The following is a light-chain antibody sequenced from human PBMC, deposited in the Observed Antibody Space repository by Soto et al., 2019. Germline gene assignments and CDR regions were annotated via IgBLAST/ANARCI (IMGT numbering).Light chain of an antibody. Sequence: QSALTQPPSVSGSPGQSVTISCTGTSSDVGNYNRVSWYQQPPGTAPKLVIYEVNHRPSGVPDRFSGSKSGNTASLTISGLQAEDEADYYCSSYTGGSTFVLFGGGTKLTVL. J-gene: IGLJ2*01. V-gene: IGLV2-18*02. CDR2: EVN. CDR1: SSDVGNYNR. CDR3: SSYTGGSTFVL.